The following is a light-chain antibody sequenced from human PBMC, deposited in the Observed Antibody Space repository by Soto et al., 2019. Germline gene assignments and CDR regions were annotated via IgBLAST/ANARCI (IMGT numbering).Light chain of an antibody. CDR2: LEGSGSY. Sequence: QLVLTQSSSASASLGSSVKLTCTLSSGHSSYIIAWHQQQPGKAPRYLMKLEGSGSYNKGSGVPDRFSGSSSGADRYLTISKSQFEDEADYYCETWDGNIRVLGTGTKLTVL. V-gene: IGLV4-60*02. CDR1: SGHSSYI. J-gene: IGLJ1*01. CDR3: ETWDGNIRV.